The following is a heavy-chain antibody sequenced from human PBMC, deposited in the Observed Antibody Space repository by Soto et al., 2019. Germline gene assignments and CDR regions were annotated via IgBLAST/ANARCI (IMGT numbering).Heavy chain of an antibody. V-gene: IGHV3-23*01. D-gene: IGHD5-18*01. CDR2: VGGNGLDT. Sequence: EVQLLESGGGLVQPGGSLRLSCAASGFIFSNYAMNWVRQAPGKGLGWVSAVGGNGLDTYYADSVKGRFTISRDNSKNTLDLQMNSRRAEETAVYYCAGRTGYHVDYWGQGTLVTVSS. J-gene: IGHJ4*02. CDR1: GFIFSNYA. CDR3: AGRTGYHVDY.